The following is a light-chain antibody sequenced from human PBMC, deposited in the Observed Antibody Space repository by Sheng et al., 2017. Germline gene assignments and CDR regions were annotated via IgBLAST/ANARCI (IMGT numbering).Light chain of an antibody. J-gene: IGKJ2*03. Sequence: EIVLTQSPATLSVSPGERVTFSCRASQSVSTNLAWYQHKPGQAPRLLIYGASTRATGISARFSGSGSGTEFTLTISSLQSEDFAVYYCQQYDKWPPISFGQGTKLEIK. CDR1: QSVSTN. V-gene: IGKV3-15*01. CDR2: GAS. CDR3: QQYDKWPPIS.